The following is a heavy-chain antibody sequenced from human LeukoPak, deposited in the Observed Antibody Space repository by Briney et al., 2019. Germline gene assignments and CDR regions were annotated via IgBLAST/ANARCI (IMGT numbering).Heavy chain of an antibody. Sequence: ESGPTLVNPTETLTLTCSFSGFSLSTSGVGVGWIRQPPGKALEWLALIYWDDDKRYSPSLKSRLTITKDTSKNQVVLRLTNMDPVDTATYYCAHRLSNVGALYFQHWGQGTLVTVSS. CDR1: GFSLSTSGVG. D-gene: IGHD1-26*01. CDR3: AHRLSNVGALYFQH. V-gene: IGHV2-5*02. CDR2: IYWDDDK. J-gene: IGHJ1*01.